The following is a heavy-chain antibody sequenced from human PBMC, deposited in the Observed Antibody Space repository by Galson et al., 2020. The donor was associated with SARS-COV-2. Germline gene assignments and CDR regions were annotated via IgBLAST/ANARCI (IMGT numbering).Heavy chain of an antibody. CDR1: GFTFSAYD. CDR2: ISRSTRHI. D-gene: IGHD4-17*01. J-gene: IGHJ6*02. V-gene: IGHV3-21*05. CDR3: ARDNGDYGRQSGMDV. Sequence: GESLKISCAASGFTFSAYDMNWVRQAPGKGLEWVSYISRSTRHIYYADSVRGRFIISRDNAENSLYLQMDSLRAEDTAVYYCARDNGDYGRQSGMDVWGQGSTVTVSS.